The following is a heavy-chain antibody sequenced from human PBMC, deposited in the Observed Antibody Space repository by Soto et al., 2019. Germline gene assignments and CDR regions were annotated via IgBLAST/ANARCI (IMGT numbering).Heavy chain of an antibody. J-gene: IGHJ5*02. CDR2: ISGSGGST. D-gene: IGHD4-17*01. CDR1: GFPFSSYA. Sequence: PGGSLRLSCAASGFPFSSYAMSWVRQATGKGLEWVSAISGSGGSTYYADSVKGRFTISRDNSKNTLYLQMNSLRAEDTAVYYCAKGQDYGDTQGWFDPWGQGTLVTVSS. V-gene: IGHV3-23*01. CDR3: AKGQDYGDTQGWFDP.